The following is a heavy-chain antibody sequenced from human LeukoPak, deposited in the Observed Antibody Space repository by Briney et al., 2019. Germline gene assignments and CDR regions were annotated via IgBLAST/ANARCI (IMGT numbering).Heavy chain of an antibody. CDR3: ARQGGYTAYMDV. J-gene: IGHJ6*03. CDR2: VYCSGTT. V-gene: IGHV4-39*01. CDR1: GGSISAYNYY. Sequence: SETLSLTCNVSGGSISAYNYYWDWIRQRPWKGLEWIGNVYCSGTTYKNPSLKSRVTISMDTSKNQFSLKLTSVTAADTAVYYCARQGGYTAYMDVWGKGTTVSISS. D-gene: IGHD3-10*01.